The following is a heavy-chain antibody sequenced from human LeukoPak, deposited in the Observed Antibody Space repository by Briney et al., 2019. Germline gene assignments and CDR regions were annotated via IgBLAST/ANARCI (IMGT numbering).Heavy chain of an antibody. CDR1: GFTFNNYE. CDR3: AGIITTIMDY. CDR2: ISRSGSTI. D-gene: IGHD5-12*01. J-gene: IGHJ4*01. V-gene: IGHV3-48*03. Sequence: GGSLRLSCAASGFTFNNYEMKWVRQAPGKGLEWVSYISRSGSTIYYADSVKGRFTISRDNAKNSLYLQMNSLRADDTAVYYCAGIITTIMDYWGHGTLVTVSS.